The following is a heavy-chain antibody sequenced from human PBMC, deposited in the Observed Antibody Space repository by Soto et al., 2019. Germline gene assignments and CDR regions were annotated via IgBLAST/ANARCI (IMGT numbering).Heavy chain of an antibody. Sequence: QVQLVQSGAEVKKPGSSVKVSCKASGGTFSSYAISWVRQAPGQGLEWMGGIIPIFGTANYAQKFQGRVTITADESTSTAYMELSSLRSEDTAVYYCASIARRPVVPAAIGRAFDIWGQGTMVTVSS. CDR1: GGTFSSYA. V-gene: IGHV1-69*01. CDR3: ASIARRPVVPAAIGRAFDI. J-gene: IGHJ3*02. CDR2: IIPIFGTA. D-gene: IGHD2-2*02.